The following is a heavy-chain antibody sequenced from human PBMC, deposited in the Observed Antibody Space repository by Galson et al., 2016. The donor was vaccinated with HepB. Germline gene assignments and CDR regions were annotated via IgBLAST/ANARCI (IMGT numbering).Heavy chain of an antibody. CDR2: YTGTT. D-gene: IGHD3-3*01. J-gene: IGHJ4*02. CDR3: ARSSYDFWSGPWRY. V-gene: IGHV4-39*02. Sequence: YTGTTYSKPSLRSRVTISVDTSRNHFSLRLSSVTAADTALYYCARSSYDFWSGPWRYWGQGTLVTVSS.